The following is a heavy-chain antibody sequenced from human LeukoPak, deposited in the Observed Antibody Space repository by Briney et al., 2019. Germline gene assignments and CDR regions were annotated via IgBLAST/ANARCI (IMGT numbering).Heavy chain of an antibody. CDR1: GGSVSSYY. Sequence: KPSETLSLTCSVSGGSVSSYYWSWIRQSPGKGLEWIGYIHNSGRTNYNPSLKSRVTGFVDTSKNQVSLRLSSVTAADTAVYYSARHGTISSESYFDYWGQGALVTVSS. D-gene: IGHD1-14*01. J-gene: IGHJ4*02. CDR3: ARHGTISSESYFDY. V-gene: IGHV4-59*08. CDR2: IHNSGRT.